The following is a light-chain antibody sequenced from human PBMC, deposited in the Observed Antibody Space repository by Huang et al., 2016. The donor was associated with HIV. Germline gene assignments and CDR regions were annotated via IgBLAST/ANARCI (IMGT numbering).Light chain of an antibody. CDR2: GAS. V-gene: IGKV1-39*01. CDR1: QSISNY. CDR3: QQSYNTPPT. J-gene: IGKJ1*01. Sequence: SLSASVGDRVTITCRATQSISNYVNWYQQKPGKAPILLIYGASTLQSGVPSRFSGSGSGTDFTLTISSLQPEDFTTYYCQQSYNTPPTFGQGTKVEI.